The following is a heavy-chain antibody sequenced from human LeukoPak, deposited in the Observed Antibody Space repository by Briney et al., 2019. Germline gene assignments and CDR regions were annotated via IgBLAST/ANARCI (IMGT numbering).Heavy chain of an antibody. CDR3: ASDYYDSSGPLSYFDY. J-gene: IGHJ4*02. CDR1: GFTVSSNY. Sequence: GGSLRLSCAASGFTVSSNYMSWVRQAPGKGLEWVSVIYSGGSTYYADSVKGRFTISRDNSKNTLYLQMNSLRAEDTAVYYCASDYYDSSGPLSYFDYWGQGTLVTVSS. CDR2: IYSGGST. V-gene: IGHV3-53*01. D-gene: IGHD3-22*01.